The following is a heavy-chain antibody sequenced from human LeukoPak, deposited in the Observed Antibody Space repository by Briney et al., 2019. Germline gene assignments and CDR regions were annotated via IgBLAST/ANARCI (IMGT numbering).Heavy chain of an antibody. D-gene: IGHD2-2*01. J-gene: IGHJ4*02. CDR1: GFTFTNYA. CDR3: AKEQTSSGFFDY. CDR2: ISGSGTRT. V-gene: IGHV3-23*01. Sequence: GGSLRLSCAASGFTFTNYAMSWVCQAPGKGLEWVSAISGSGTRTYYADSVKGRFTISRDNSKSTLYLQMNSLRAEDRAVYYCAKEQTSSGFFDYWGQGTLVTVSS.